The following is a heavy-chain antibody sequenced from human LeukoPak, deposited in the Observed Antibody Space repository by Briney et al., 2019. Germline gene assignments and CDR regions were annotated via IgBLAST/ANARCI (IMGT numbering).Heavy chain of an antibody. CDR3: AREGRWLQFLDY. V-gene: IGHV3-48*03. J-gene: IGHJ4*02. D-gene: IGHD5-24*01. CDR1: GYTFSSYE. CDR2: ISSSGSTI. Sequence: GGSLRLSCAASGYTFSSYEMNWVRQAPGKGLEWVSYISSSGSTIYYADSVKGRFTISRDNAKNSLYPQMNSLRAEDTAVYYCAREGRWLQFLDYWGQGTLVTVSS.